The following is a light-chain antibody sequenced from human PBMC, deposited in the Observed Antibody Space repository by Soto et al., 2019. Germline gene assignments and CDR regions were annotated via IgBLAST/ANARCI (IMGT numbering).Light chain of an antibody. CDR3: SSYTSSSTLYV. V-gene: IGLV2-14*01. Sequence: QSVLTQPASVSGSPGQSITISCTGTSSDVGGYNYVSWYQQHPGKAPKLMIYDVSNRPSGVSNRFSGSKSGNTASLTISGLQAEDGADYYCSSYTSSSTLYVFGPGTKVTV. CDR1: SSDVGGYNY. CDR2: DVS. J-gene: IGLJ1*01.